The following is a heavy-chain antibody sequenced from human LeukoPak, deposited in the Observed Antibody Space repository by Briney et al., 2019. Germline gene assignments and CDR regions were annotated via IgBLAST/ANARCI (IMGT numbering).Heavy chain of an antibody. D-gene: IGHD2-2*03. CDR2: IYYSGST. V-gene: IGHV4-59*01. J-gene: IGHJ5*02. Sequence: SETLSLTCAVSGGSISSYYWSWIRQPPGKGLEWIGYIYYSGSTNYNPSLKSRVTISVDTSKNQFSLKLSSVTAADTAVYYCARIMDGGFDPWGQGTLVTVSS. CDR1: GGSISSYY. CDR3: ARIMDGGFDP.